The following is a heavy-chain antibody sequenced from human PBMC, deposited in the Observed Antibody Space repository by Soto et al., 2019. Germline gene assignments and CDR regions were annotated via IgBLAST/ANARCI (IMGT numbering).Heavy chain of an antibody. D-gene: IGHD6-13*01. V-gene: IGHV1-2*04. J-gene: IGHJ6*02. Sequence: ASVKVSCKASGYTFTGYYMHWVRQAPGQGLEWMGWINPNSGGTNYAQKFQGWVTMTRDTSISTAYMELSRLRSDDTAVYYCARDRAAAGRDYYSGMDVWGQGTTVTVSS. CDR3: ARDRAAAGRDYYSGMDV. CDR1: GYTFTGYY. CDR2: INPNSGGT.